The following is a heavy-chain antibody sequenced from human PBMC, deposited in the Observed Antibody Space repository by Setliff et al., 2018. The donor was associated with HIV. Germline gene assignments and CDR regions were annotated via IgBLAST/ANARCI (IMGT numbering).Heavy chain of an antibody. CDR2: INYRGNT. CDR1: GGSISTSSYY. CDR3: ASLDGSESPYIYYYYMDV. J-gene: IGHJ6*03. V-gene: IGHV4-39*01. Sequence: SETLSLTCTVSGGSISTSSYYWGWIRQPPGQGLEWIGSINYRGNTYYNPSLKSRAAISVETSKNQISLKLSSVTAADTAVYYCASLDGSESPYIYYYYMDVWGKGTAVTVSS. D-gene: IGHD3-10*01.